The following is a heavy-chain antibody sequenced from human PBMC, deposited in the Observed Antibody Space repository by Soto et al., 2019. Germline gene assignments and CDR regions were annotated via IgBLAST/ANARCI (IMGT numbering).Heavy chain of an antibody. CDR2: SYYSGST. V-gene: IGHV4-59*01. J-gene: IGHJ4*02. CDR1: GASIRNYY. CDR3: ARDQNGSPHFDY. D-gene: IGHD1-26*01. Sequence: SETLSLTCTVSGASIRNYYWSWIRQPPGKGLEWIGFSYYSGSTNYNPSLNSRVTMSVDTSKNQFSLKLTSVTAADTAVYYCARDQNGSPHFDYWGQGILVTVSS.